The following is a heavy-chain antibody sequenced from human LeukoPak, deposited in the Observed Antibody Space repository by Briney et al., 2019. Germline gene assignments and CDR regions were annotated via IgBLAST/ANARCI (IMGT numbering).Heavy chain of an antibody. J-gene: IGHJ3*02. CDR3: ARARSSYGYGDAFDI. D-gene: IGHD5-18*01. V-gene: IGHV3-30*04. Sequence: GGSLRLSCAASGFTFSNYAMSWVRQAPGKGLEWVAVISYDGSSKYYADSVKGRFTISRDNSKNTLYLQMNSLRAEDTAVYYCARARSSYGYGDAFDIWGQGTMVTVSS. CDR1: GFTFSNYA. CDR2: ISYDGSSK.